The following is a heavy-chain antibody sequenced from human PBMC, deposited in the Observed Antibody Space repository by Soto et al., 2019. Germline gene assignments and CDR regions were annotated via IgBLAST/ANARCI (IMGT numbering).Heavy chain of an antibody. Sequence: GGSLRLSCAASGFTFNSYGMHWVRQAPGKGLEWVAVISYDGSNKYYVDSVKGRFTISRDHSKNTLYLQMNGLRAEDTAVYYCAKEGDNFYYYFDYWGQGTLVTVSS. CDR1: GFTFNSYG. CDR2: ISYDGSNK. D-gene: IGHD1-26*01. J-gene: IGHJ4*02. CDR3: AKEGDNFYYYFDY. V-gene: IGHV3-30*18.